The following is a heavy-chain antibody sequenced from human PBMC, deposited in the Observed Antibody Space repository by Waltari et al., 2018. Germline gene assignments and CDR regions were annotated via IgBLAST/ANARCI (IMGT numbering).Heavy chain of an antibody. D-gene: IGHD6-19*01. CDR3: ARRRRGWGVGY. Sequence: QVQLQQWGAGLLKPSDTLSLTCPVYGCSFSRSSWICLRHPPGKGREWIGEINHSGSTNYNPSLKSRVTISVDTSKNQFSLKLSSVTAADTAVYYCARRRRGWGVGYWGQGTLVTVSS. CDR2: INHSGST. V-gene: IGHV4-34*01. CDR1: GCSFSRSS. J-gene: IGHJ4*02.